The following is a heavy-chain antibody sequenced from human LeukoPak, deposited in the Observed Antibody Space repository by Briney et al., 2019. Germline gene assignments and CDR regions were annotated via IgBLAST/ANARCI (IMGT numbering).Heavy chain of an antibody. CDR3: ARDGGYDFWSGYSLYYYGMDV. J-gene: IGHJ6*02. CDR1: GFTFSDYY. D-gene: IGHD3-3*01. CDR2: ISSSGSTI. V-gene: IGHV3-11*01. Sequence: GGSLRLSCAASGFTFSDYYMSWIRQAPGKGLEWVSYISSSGSTIYYADSVKGRFTISRDNAKNSLCLQMNSLRAEDTAVYYCARDGGYDFWSGYSLYYYGMDVWGQGTTVTVSS.